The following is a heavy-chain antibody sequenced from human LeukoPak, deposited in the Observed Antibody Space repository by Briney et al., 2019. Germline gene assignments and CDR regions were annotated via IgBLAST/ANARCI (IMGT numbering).Heavy chain of an antibody. CDR1: GFTFSNYA. V-gene: IGHV3-23*01. D-gene: IGHD2-15*01. CDR2: ISGSGGST. CDR3: ARLSCSGGSCSSYY. Sequence: QAGGSLRLSCAASGFTFSNYAMSWVRQAPGKGLEWVSGISGSGGSTYYADSVKGRFTISRDNSKNTLYLQMNSLRAEDTAVYYCARLSCSGGSCSSYYWGQGTLVTVSS. J-gene: IGHJ4*02.